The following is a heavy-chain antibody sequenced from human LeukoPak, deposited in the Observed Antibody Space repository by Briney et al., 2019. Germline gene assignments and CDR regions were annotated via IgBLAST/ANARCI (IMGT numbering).Heavy chain of an antibody. D-gene: IGHD3-10*01. Sequence: PGGSLRLSCAASGFTFSSYAMSWVRQAPGKGLEWVSAISGSGGSTNYADSVKGRFTISRDNSKNTLYLQMNSLRAEDTAVYYCARDGQTRGGPAPGPRNGVFDYWGQGTLVTVSS. CDR3: ARDGQTRGGPAPGPRNGVFDY. J-gene: IGHJ4*02. V-gene: IGHV3-23*01. CDR2: ISGSGGST. CDR1: GFTFSSYA.